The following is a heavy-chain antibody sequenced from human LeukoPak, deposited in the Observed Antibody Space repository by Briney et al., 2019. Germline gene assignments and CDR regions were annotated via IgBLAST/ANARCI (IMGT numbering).Heavy chain of an antibody. Sequence: HGASVKVSCKASGYTFTGYYMHWVRQAPGQGLEWMGWINPNSGGTNYAQKFQGRVTMTRDTSISTAYMELSRLRSDDTAVYYCARDDYYDSSGYYRFDYWGQGTLVTVSS. D-gene: IGHD3-22*01. J-gene: IGHJ4*02. V-gene: IGHV1-2*02. CDR3: ARDDYYDSSGYYRFDY. CDR1: GYTFTGYY. CDR2: INPNSGGT.